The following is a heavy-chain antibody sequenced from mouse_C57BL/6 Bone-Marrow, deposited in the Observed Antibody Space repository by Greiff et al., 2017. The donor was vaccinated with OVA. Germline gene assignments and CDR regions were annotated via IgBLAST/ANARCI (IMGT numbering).Heavy chain of an antibody. CDR3: AREGDSSGYDDAMDY. CDR1: GYTFTSYW. CDR2: IYPSDSET. J-gene: IGHJ4*01. Sequence: VQLQQPGAELVRPGSSVKLSCKASGYTFTSYWMDWVKQRPGQGLEWIGNIYPSDSETHYNQKFKDKATLTVDKSSSTAYMQLSSLTSEDSAVYYCAREGDSSGYDDAMDYWGQGTSVTVSS. V-gene: IGHV1-61*01. D-gene: IGHD3-2*02.